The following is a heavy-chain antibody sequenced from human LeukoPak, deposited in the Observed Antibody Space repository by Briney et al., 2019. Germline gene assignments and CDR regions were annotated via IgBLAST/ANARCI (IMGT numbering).Heavy chain of an antibody. D-gene: IGHD3-22*01. CDR1: GFTFDDYG. CDR2: ISSSSSYI. Sequence: GGSLRLSCAASGFTFDDYGMNWVRQAPGKGLEWVSSISSSSSYIYYADSVKGRFTISRDNSKNTLYLQMNSLRAEDTAVYYCARDGLPNYYYDSSGHDAFDIWGQGTMVTVSS. J-gene: IGHJ3*02. V-gene: IGHV3-21*01. CDR3: ARDGLPNYYYDSSGHDAFDI.